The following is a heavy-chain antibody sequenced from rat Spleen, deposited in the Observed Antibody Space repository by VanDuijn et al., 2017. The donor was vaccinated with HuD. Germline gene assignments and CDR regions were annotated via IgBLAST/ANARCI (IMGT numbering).Heavy chain of an antibody. CDR1: GFTFSSFA. V-gene: IGHV5-25*01. CDR3: ARHGYTRYYFDY. D-gene: IGHD1-9*01. Sequence: EVQLVESGGGLVQPGRSLKLSCAASGFTFSSFAMAWVRQAPKKGLEWVATITSGGSNTYYPDSVKGRFTISRDNAKSTLYLQMDSLRSEDTASYYCARHGYTRYYFDYWGQGVMVTVSS. J-gene: IGHJ2*01. CDR2: ITSGGSNT.